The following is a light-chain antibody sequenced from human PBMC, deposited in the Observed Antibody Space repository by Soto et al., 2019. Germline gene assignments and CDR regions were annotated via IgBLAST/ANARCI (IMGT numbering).Light chain of an antibody. CDR3: QQANSFPLT. Sequence: DIHMTQSPSTLSASVGDRVTMTCRASQSIASYLSWYQQKPGKAPKLLIYAASSLQSGVPSRFRGSGSGTDFTLTISRLQPEDFSTYYCQQANSFPLTFGGGTKVDIK. J-gene: IGKJ4*01. CDR1: QSIASY. V-gene: IGKV1-39*01. CDR2: AAS.